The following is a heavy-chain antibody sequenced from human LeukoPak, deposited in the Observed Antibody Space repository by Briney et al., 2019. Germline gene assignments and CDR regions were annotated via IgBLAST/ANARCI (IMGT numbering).Heavy chain of an antibody. Sequence: ASVKVSCKASGYTFTVYYIFWVRQVSGQCLEWMGWINPDSGATNSAQKFQGRVTMTRDTSISTAYMELSRLRSDDTAVYYCARSLALPDAFDIWGQGTMLTVSS. CDR1: GYTFTVYY. CDR2: INPDSGAT. CDR3: ARSLALPDAFDI. D-gene: IGHD1-1*01. V-gene: IGHV1-2*02. J-gene: IGHJ3*02.